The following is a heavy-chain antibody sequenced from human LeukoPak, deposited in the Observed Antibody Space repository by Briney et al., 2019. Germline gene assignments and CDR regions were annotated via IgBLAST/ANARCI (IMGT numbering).Heavy chain of an antibody. Sequence: ASVKVSCKASGYTFTSYDINWVRQATGQGLEWMGWMNPNSGNTGYAQKFQGRVTMTRNTSISTAYMELSSLRSEDTAVYYCARAKAYYYDSSGQKGFDYWGREPWSPSPQ. CDR1: GYTFTSYD. J-gene: IGHJ4*02. CDR2: MNPNSGNT. V-gene: IGHV1-8*01. D-gene: IGHD3-22*01. CDR3: ARAKAYYYDSSGQKGFDY.